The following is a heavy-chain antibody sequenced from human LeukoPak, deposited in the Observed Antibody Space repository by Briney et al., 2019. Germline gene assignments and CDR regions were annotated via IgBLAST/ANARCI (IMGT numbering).Heavy chain of an antibody. Sequence: PSETLSLTCAVYGGSFSGWWSWIRQPPGKGLEWIGVIHHSGGTKYNPSLRNLDAISVDTSKRQISLKMTSVTAADTAIYYCARHNGWAFDIWGQGTVVTVSS. J-gene: IGHJ3*02. D-gene: IGHD2-15*01. CDR3: ARHNGWAFDI. V-gene: IGHV4-34*01. CDR1: GGSFSGW. CDR2: IHHSGGT.